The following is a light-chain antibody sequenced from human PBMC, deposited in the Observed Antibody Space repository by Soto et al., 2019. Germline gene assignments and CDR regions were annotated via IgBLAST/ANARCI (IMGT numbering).Light chain of an antibody. Sequence: EIVLTQSPATLSLSPGERATLSCRASQSVSSYLAWYQQKPGQAPRLLISDASNRATGIPARCSGSGSGTDFPLTISSLEPEDFAVYYCQQRSNWPSITFGQGTRLEI. CDR1: QSVSSY. V-gene: IGKV3-11*01. CDR2: DAS. CDR3: QQRSNWPSIT. J-gene: IGKJ5*01.